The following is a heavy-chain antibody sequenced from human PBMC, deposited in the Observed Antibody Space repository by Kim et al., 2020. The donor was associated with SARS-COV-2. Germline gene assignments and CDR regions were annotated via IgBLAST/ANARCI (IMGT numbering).Heavy chain of an antibody. CDR3: AADPFPLHCSSTSCWGHYYYYYGMDV. J-gene: IGHJ6*02. D-gene: IGHD2-2*01. CDR2: IVVGSGNT. CDR1: GFTFTSSA. Sequence: SVKVSCKASGFTFTSSAMQWVRQARGQRLEWIGWIVVGSGNTNYAQKFQERVTITRDMSTSTAYMELSSLRSEDTAVYYCAADPFPLHCSSTSCWGHYYYYYGMDVWGQGTTVTVSS. V-gene: IGHV1-58*02.